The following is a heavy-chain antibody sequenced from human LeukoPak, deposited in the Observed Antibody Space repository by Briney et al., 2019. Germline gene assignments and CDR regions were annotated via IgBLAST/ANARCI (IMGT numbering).Heavy chain of an antibody. V-gene: IGHV1-69*04. D-gene: IGHD5-24*01. CDR2: IIPILGIA. Sequence: SVKVSCKASGGTFSSYAISWVRQAPGQGLEWMGRIIPILGIANYAQKIQGRVTITADKSTSTAYMELSSLRSEDTAVYYCARGRDGYNWGYYYYGMDVWGQGTTVTVSS. CDR3: ARGRDGYNWGYYYYGMDV. J-gene: IGHJ6*02. CDR1: GGTFSSYA.